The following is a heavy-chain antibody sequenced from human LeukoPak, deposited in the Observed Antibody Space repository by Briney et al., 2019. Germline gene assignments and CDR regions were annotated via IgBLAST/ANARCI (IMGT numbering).Heavy chain of an antibody. CDR1: GYTFTGYY. D-gene: IGHD3-22*01. J-gene: IGHJ4*02. Sequence: ASVKVSCKASGYTFTGYYMHWVRQAPGQGLEWMGWINPNSGGTNYAQKLQGRVTMTTDTSTSTAYMELRSLRSDDTAVYYCARDGLTYAYYYDSSGYYWGQGTLVTVSS. CDR3: ARDGLTYAYYYDSSGYY. V-gene: IGHV1-2*02. CDR2: INPNSGGT.